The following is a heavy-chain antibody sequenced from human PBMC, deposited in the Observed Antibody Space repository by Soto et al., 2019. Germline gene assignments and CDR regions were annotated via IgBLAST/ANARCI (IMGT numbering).Heavy chain of an antibody. J-gene: IGHJ6*02. Sequence: QVQLVQSGAEVKKPGASVKVSCKASGYTFTSYDINWVRQATGQGLEWMGWMNPNSGNTGYAQKFQGRVTMTRNTSISTAYRELSSLRSEDTAVYYCASSNRRQWMGSRLGGGPPTIYGMDVWGQGTTVTVSS. CDR1: GYTFTSYD. D-gene: IGHD3-16*01. V-gene: IGHV1-8*01. CDR3: ASSNRRQWMGSRLGGGPPTIYGMDV. CDR2: MNPNSGNT.